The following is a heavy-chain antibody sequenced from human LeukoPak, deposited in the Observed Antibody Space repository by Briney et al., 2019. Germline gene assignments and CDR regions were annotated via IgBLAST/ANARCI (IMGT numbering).Heavy chain of an antibody. CDR2: ISSNGGST. D-gene: IGHD3-22*01. CDR1: GFTFSSYA. CDR3: ARDSIGCLVY. Sequence: GGSLRLSCAASGFTFSSYAMHWVRQAPGKGLEYVSAISSNGGSTYYANSVKGRFTISRDNSKNTLYLQMGSLRAEDMAVYYCARDSIGCLVYWGQGTLVTVSS. J-gene: IGHJ4*02. V-gene: IGHV3-64*01.